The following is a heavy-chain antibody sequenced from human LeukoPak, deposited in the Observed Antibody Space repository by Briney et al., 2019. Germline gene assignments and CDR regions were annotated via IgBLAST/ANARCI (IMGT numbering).Heavy chain of an antibody. CDR2: IKRDGSEK. Sequence: GGSLRLSCAASGLTFSNYWMDWVRQAPGKGLEWVANIKRDGSEKNYVDSVKGRFIISRDNAKNSLYLQMNTLRADDTAVYHCARDGFGTGSNWGQGTLVTVSS. CDR3: ARDGFGTGSN. J-gene: IGHJ4*02. V-gene: IGHV3-7*03. CDR1: GLTFSNYW. D-gene: IGHD3-16*01.